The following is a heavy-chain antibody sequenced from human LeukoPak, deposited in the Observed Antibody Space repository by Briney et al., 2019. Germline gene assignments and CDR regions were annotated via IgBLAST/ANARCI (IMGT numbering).Heavy chain of an antibody. J-gene: IGHJ4*02. V-gene: IGHV3-33*01. CDR3: ARDPYGGNSHLVVTPAIWDY. CDR1: GFTFSSYG. D-gene: IGHD4-23*01. CDR2: IWYDGSNK. Sequence: SGGSLRLSCAAPGFTFSSYGMHWVRQAPGRGLEWVAVIWYDGSNKYYADSVEGRFTISRDNSKNTLYLQMNSLRAEDTAVYYCARDPYGGNSHLVVTPAIWDYWGQGTLVTVSS.